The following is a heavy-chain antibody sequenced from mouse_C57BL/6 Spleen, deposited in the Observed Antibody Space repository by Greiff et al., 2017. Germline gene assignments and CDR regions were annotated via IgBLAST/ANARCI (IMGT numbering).Heavy chain of an antibody. CDR1: GYAIPSGYY. CDR2: ISYDGSN. J-gene: IGHJ1*03. CDR3: TSGGLYGSSRFDV. V-gene: IGHV3-6*01. D-gene: IGHD1-1*01. Sequence: EVQLVESGPGLVQPSQSLSLTCSVTGYAIPSGYYWNWIRQFPGNKLEWMGYISYDGSNNYHPSLKNRIFITRCTSKNQFFLKLNSVTTQYPATCYSTSGGLYGSSRFDVWGTGTSVTVSS.